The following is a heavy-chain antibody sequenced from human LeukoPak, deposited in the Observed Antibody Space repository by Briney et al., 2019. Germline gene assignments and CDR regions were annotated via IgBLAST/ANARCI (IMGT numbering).Heavy chain of an antibody. V-gene: IGHV4-59*01. D-gene: IGHD3-9*01. CDR1: GGSISSYN. CDR2: IYYSGST. Sequence: SETLSLTCTVSGGSISSYNWSWIRQPPGKGLEWIGYIYYSGSTNYNPSLKSRVTISVDTSKNQFSLKLSSVTAADTAVYYCARDQVGYDILTGYSGYYYYYGMDVWGQGTTVTVSS. CDR3: ARDQVGYDILTGYSGYYYYYGMDV. J-gene: IGHJ6*02.